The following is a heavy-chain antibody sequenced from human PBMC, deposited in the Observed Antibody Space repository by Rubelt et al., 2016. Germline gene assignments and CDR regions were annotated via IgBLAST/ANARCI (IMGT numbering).Heavy chain of an antibody. Sequence: QVRLQESGPRLVKPSETLSLTCTVSGGSINNYFWNWIRQPPGKGLEWIGYVYYIGTTMYNPSLKSRVTISVDTSKNQFSLNLTSVTAAETAVYYCVRAGWGTHTVSAADFWGQGTLVTVSS. J-gene: IGHJ4*02. D-gene: IGHD3-16*01. CDR1: GGSINNYF. V-gene: IGHV4-59*03. CDR3: VRAGWGTHTVSAADF. CDR2: VYYIGTT.